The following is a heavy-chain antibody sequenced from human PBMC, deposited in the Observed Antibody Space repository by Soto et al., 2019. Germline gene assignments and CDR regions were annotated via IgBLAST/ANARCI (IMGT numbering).Heavy chain of an antibody. Sequence: EVQLVESGGGLVQPGGSLRLSCAVSGFTFGSYAMSWVRQAPGKGLEWVSGISGSGGNTHHADSVKGRFTISRDNSRDTLFLQMNSLRGEDTAVYYCAKTDRAAARPVNWFDPWGQGTLVTVSS. CDR3: AKTDRAAARPVNWFDP. J-gene: IGHJ5*02. CDR2: ISGSGGNT. D-gene: IGHD6-13*01. CDR1: GFTFGSYA. V-gene: IGHV3-23*04.